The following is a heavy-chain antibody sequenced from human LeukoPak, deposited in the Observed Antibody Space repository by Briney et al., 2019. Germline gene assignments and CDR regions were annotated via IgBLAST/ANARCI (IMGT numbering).Heavy chain of an antibody. Sequence: PGGSLRLSCTASGFIFSSYPMSWVRQAPGRGLEWVSLIYSDGSTFYADSVKGRFTISRDKSKNTLFLQMNSLRVEDTAMYYCASPTGDSAWSGMDVWGQGTTVTVSS. J-gene: IGHJ6*02. V-gene: IGHV3-53*01. D-gene: IGHD1-26*01. CDR2: IYSDGST. CDR1: GFIFSSYP. CDR3: ASPTGDSAWSGMDV.